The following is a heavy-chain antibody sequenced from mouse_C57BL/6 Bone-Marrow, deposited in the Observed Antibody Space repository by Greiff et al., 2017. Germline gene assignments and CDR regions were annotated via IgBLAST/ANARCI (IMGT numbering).Heavy chain of an antibody. CDR1: YTFS. J-gene: IGHJ1*03. CDR2: GQGLDWFG. D-gene: IGHD4-1*01. Sequence: QVQLQQSGPELARPWASVKISCQAFYTFSRRVPFAIRDTNYWMQWVKQRPGQGLDWFGAIYPGNGDTCYNQKFKGKATLTADKSSSTAYMQLSSLTSENSAVYYCAWNWAFYWYFDVWGTGTTVTVAS. V-gene: IGHV1-87*01. CDR3: SENSAVYYCAWNWAFYWYFDV.